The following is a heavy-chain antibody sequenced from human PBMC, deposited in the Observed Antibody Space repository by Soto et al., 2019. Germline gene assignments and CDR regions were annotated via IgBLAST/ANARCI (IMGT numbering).Heavy chain of an antibody. D-gene: IGHD3-3*01. V-gene: IGHV4-39*01. CDR3: ARHPSSILRFLEWPHGAFDI. J-gene: IGHJ3*02. Sequence: SETLSLICTVSGGSISSSSYYWGWIRQPPGKGLEWIGSIYYSGSTYYNPSLKSRVPISVDTSKNQFSLKLSSVTAADTAVYYCARHPSSILRFLEWPHGAFDIWGQGTMVTVPS. CDR2: IYYSGST. CDR1: GGSISSSSYY.